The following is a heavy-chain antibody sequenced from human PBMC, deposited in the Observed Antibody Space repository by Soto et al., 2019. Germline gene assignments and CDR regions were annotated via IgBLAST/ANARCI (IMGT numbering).Heavy chain of an antibody. CDR1: GGSISSGGYY. Sequence: QVQLQESGPGLVKPSQTLSLTCTVSGGSISSGGYYWSWIRQHPGKGLEWIGYIYYSGSTYYNPSLKRRVTISVYTSKNQFSLELRSVTAADTAVYYCARAAYSSSPSAPWGQGTLVTVSS. J-gene: IGHJ5*02. CDR3: ARAAYSSSPSAP. V-gene: IGHV4-31*03. CDR2: IYYSGST. D-gene: IGHD6-13*01.